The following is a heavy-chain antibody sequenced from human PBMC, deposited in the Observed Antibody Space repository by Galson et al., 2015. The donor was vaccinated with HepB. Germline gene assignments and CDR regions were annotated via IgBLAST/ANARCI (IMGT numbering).Heavy chain of an antibody. D-gene: IGHD1-26*01. V-gene: IGHV4-59*01. CDR1: GGSISSYY. CDR2: IYYSGST. Sequence: VSGGSISSYYWSWIRQPPGKGLEWIGYIYYSGSTNYNPSLKSRVTISLDTSNNQSSLKLTSVTAADTAIYYCARDRPGSGNYNNSFDYWGQGTLVTVSS. J-gene: IGHJ4*02. CDR3: ARDRPGSGNYNNSFDY.